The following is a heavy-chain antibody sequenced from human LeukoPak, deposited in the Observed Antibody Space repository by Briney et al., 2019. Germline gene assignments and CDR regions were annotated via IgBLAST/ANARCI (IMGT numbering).Heavy chain of an antibody. CDR3: ARSSNPYSTVFDY. D-gene: IGHD6-13*01. Sequence: GESLKISCKGSGYSITTYWIGWVRQMPGKGLEWMGIIYPDDSDTGYSPSFQGQVTISAGKSISTAYLQWSSLKASDTAMYYCARSSNPYSTVFDYWGQGTLVTVSS. J-gene: IGHJ4*02. CDR1: GYSITTYW. CDR2: IYPDDSDT. V-gene: IGHV5-51*01.